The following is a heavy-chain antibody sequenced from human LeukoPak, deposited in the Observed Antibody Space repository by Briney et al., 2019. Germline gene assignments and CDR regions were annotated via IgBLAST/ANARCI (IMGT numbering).Heavy chain of an antibody. CDR1: GFTFSSYW. Sequence: GGSLRLSCAASGFTFSSYWMSWVRQAPGKGLEWVAGINQDGSEKYYVDSVKGRFTISRDNAKNSLYLQMNSLRAEDTAVYYCARVTLAWYYYDSSGCPYFDYWGQGTLVTVSS. D-gene: IGHD3-22*01. CDR2: INQDGSEK. J-gene: IGHJ4*02. V-gene: IGHV3-7*01. CDR3: ARVTLAWYYYDSSGCPYFDY.